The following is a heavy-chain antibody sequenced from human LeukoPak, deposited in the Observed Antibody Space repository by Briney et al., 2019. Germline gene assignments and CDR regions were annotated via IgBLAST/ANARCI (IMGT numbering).Heavy chain of an antibody. CDR3: AGGAVAGPYYGMDV. Sequence: ASVKVSCKASGYTFTSYHIDWVRQAPGQGPEWMGWMNAKSGHTGYAQKLEGRVTMTRDTSTNTAYMELSGLRSEDTAVYYCAGGAVAGPYYGMDVWGQGTTVTVSS. CDR1: GYTFTSYH. J-gene: IGHJ6*02. CDR2: MNAKSGHT. V-gene: IGHV1-8*01. D-gene: IGHD6-19*01.